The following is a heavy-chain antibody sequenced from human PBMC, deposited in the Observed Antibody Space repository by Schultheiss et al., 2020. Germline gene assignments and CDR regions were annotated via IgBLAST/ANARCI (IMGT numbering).Heavy chain of an antibody. CDR3: ARGRYDGDYLHYYYMDR. J-gene: IGHJ6*03. V-gene: IGHV1-18*04. D-gene: IGHD4-17*01. CDR2: ISAYNGNT. Sequence: ASVKVSCKASGYTLTSYGISWVRQAPGQGLEWMGWISAYNGNTNYAQKLQGRVTMTTDTSTSTAYMELRSLRSDDTAVYYCARGRYDGDYLHYYYMDRWGEGTTVTVSS. CDR1: GYTLTSYG.